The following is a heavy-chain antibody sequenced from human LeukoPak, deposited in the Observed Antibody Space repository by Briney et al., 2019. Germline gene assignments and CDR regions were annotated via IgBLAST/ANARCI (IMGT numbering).Heavy chain of an antibody. Sequence: PGGSLRLSCAASGFTLSSYWMHWVRQAPGKGLVWVSRINRDGSSTSYADSVKGRFTISRDNAKNTLYLQMNRLRAEDTAVYYCARALRVARGVYGVHCYYYYMDVWGKGTTVTVSS. CDR2: INRDGSST. CDR1: GFTLSSYW. D-gene: IGHD5/OR15-5a*01. J-gene: IGHJ6*03. V-gene: IGHV3-74*01. CDR3: ARALRVARGVYGVHCYYYYMDV.